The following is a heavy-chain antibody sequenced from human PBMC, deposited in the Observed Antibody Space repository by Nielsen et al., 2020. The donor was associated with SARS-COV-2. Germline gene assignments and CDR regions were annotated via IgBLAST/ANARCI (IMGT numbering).Heavy chain of an antibody. D-gene: IGHD6-13*01. CDR1: GYILTELS. Sequence: ASVKVSCKVSGYILTELSMHWVRQAPGKGLEWMGGFDPEDGETIYAQKFQGRVTMTEDTSTDTAYMELSSLRSEDTAVYYCATGPGQLVLGWFDPWGQGTLVTVSS. J-gene: IGHJ5*02. CDR2: FDPEDGET. CDR3: ATGPGQLVLGWFDP. V-gene: IGHV1-24*01.